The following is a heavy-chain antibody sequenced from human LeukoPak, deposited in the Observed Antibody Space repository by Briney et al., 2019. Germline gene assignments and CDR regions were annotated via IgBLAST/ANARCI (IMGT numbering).Heavy chain of an antibody. V-gene: IGHV4-4*07. CDR3: ARSPRKDSSGWYFDY. Sequence: PSETLSLTCTVSGGSISSYYWCWIRQPAGQGLEWVWRIYTSGSTNYNPSPKSRVTMSVDTSKNQFSLKLSSVTAADTAVYYCARSPRKDSSGWYFDYWGQGTLVTVSS. J-gene: IGHJ4*02. CDR2: IYTSGST. CDR1: GGSISSYY. D-gene: IGHD6-19*01.